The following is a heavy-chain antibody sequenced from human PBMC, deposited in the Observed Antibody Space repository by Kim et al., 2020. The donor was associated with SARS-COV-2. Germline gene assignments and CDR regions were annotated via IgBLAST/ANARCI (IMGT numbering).Heavy chain of an antibody. CDR2: IYYSGST. J-gene: IGHJ4*02. V-gene: IGHV4-59*01. CDR1: GGSISSYY. D-gene: IGHD3-16*01. CDR3: ARALGLVRKYYFDY. Sequence: SETLSLTCTVSGGSISSYYWSWIRQPPGKGLEWIGYIYYSGSTNYNPSLKSRVTISVDTSKNQFSLKLSSVTAADTAVYYCARALGLVRKYYFDYWGQGTLVTVSS.